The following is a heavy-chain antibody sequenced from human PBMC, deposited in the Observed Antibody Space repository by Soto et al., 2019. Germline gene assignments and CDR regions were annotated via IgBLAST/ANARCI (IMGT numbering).Heavy chain of an antibody. CDR1: GGSITSYH. Sequence: PSETLSLTCVVSGGSITSYHWSWIRQCPGKGLEWIPYTSYTGNTTYNPSLQSRVTISMDTSKNQLSLKLTSMTAEHTAVYYGERDYSESSVYNVHWAQGTVLSASS. V-gene: IGHV4-59*12. CDR2: TSYTGNT. CDR3: ERDYSESSVYNVH. D-gene: IGHD3-22*01. J-gene: IGHJ4*02.